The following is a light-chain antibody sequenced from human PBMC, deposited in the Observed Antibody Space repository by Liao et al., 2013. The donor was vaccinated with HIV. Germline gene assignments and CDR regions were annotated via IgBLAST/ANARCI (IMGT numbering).Light chain of an antibody. J-gene: IGLJ3*02. CDR3: QVWDSSSDHWV. CDR2: QDT. Sequence: SYAVTQPPSVSVSPGQTASITCSGDRLGDKYACWYQQKPGQSPVLVIYQDTKRPSGIPERFTGSKSGNTATLTISRVEAGDEADYYCQVWDSSSDHWVFGGGTKLTVL. V-gene: IGLV3-1*01. CDR1: RLGDKY.